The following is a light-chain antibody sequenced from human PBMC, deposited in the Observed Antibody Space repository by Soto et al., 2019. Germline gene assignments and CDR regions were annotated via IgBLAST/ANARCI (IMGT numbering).Light chain of an antibody. V-gene: IGLV2-8*01. CDR2: EVT. CDR3: SSYTGANPSYV. J-gene: IGLJ1*01. CDR1: SSDVGGYDY. Sequence: QSVLTQPRSASGSPGQSVTISCTGTSSDVGGYDYVSWYQQHPGKAPKLMIYEVTIRPSGVSDRFSGSKSGNTASLTVSGLQSEDEADYYCSSYTGANPSYVFGTGTKVTV.